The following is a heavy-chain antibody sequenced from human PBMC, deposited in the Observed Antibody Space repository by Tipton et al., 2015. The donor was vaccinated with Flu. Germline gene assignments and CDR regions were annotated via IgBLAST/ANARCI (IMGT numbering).Heavy chain of an antibody. CDR2: IYSGGST. V-gene: IGHV3-66*02. D-gene: IGHD1-26*01. CDR3: ARESVGVRFDI. CDR1: GFTVSGNY. Sequence: SLRLSCAASGFTVSGNYMSWVRQAPGKGLEWVSVIYSGGSTYYADSVKGRFTISRDNSKNTLYLQMNSLRAEDTAVYYCARESVGVRFDIWGQGTMVTVSS. J-gene: IGHJ3*02.